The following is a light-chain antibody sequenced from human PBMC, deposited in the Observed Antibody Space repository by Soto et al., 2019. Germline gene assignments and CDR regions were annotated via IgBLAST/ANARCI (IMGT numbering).Light chain of an antibody. CDR2: GAS. J-gene: IGKJ2*01. CDR1: QSVSSN. V-gene: IGKV3D-15*01. Sequence: EIVMTQSPATLSVSPGDRATLSCRASQSVSSNLACYQQRPGQAPRLLIYGASTRATGIPVRFSGSGSGTDVTLTISSLQSEDFAVYYCLQYIDWPHTFGQGTKLEIK. CDR3: LQYIDWPHT.